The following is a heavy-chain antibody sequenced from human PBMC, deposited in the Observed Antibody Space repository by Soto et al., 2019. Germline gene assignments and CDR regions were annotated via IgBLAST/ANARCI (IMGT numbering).Heavy chain of an antibody. CDR1: GGSISSGGYY. V-gene: IGHV4-31*03. CDR2: IYYSGST. CDR3: ASVLVDLRSAFDI. J-gene: IGHJ3*02. Sequence: SETLSLTCTVSGGSISSGGYYWRWIRQHPGKGLEWIGYIYYSGSTYYNPSLKSRVTISVDTSKNQFSLKLSSVTAADTAVYYSASVLVDLRSAFDIWGQGTMVTVSS. D-gene: IGHD4-17*01.